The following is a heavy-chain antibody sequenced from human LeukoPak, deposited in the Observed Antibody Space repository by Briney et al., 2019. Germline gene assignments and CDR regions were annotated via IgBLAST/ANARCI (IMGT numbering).Heavy chain of an antibody. CDR3: ARAPYDYSDYWYFDL. D-gene: IGHD4-11*01. J-gene: IGHJ2*01. Sequence: GGSLRLSCAASGFTFSSYEMNWVRQDPGKGLEWVSYISSSGSTIYYADSVKGRFTISRDNAKNSLYLQMNSLRAEDTAVYYCARAPYDYSDYWYFDLWGRGTLVTVSS. V-gene: IGHV3-48*03. CDR1: GFTFSSYE. CDR2: ISSSGSTI.